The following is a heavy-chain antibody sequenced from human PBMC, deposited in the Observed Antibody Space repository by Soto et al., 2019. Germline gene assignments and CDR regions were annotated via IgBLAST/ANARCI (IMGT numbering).Heavy chain of an antibody. D-gene: IGHD2-8*01. V-gene: IGHV3-23*01. CDR3: ATVVGDCTNGVCYPPPMDP. J-gene: IGHJ5*02. CDR1: GFTFSSYA. CDR2: ISGSGGST. Sequence: GGSLRLSCAASGFTFSSYAMSWVRQAPGKGLEWVSAISGSGGSTYYADSVKGRFTISRDNSKNTLYLQMNSLRAEDTAVYYCATVVGDCTNGVCYPPPMDPWGQGTLVTVSS.